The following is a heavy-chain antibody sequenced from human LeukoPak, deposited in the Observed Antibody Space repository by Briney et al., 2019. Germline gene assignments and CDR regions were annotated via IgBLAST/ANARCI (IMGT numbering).Heavy chain of an antibody. CDR2: IGTAGDT. J-gene: IGHJ6*03. Sequence: GGSLRLSCAASGFTFSSYDMHWVRQATGKGLEWVSAIGTAGDTYYPGSVKGRFTISRENAKNSLYLQMNSLRAGDTAVYYCARSVFWSGYYVATLRYYYYMDVWGKGTTVTVSS. CDR3: ARSVFWSGYYVATLRYYYYMDV. V-gene: IGHV3-13*01. CDR1: GFTFSSYD. D-gene: IGHD3-3*01.